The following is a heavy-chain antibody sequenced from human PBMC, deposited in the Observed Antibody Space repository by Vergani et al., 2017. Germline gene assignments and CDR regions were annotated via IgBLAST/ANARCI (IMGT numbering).Heavy chain of an antibody. CDR2: IYHSGST. D-gene: IGHD2-2*01. V-gene: IGHV4-38-2*02. Sequence: QVQLQESGPGLVKPSETLSLTCTVSGYSISSGYYWGWIRQPPGKGLECIGSIYHSGSTYYNPSLKSRVTISVDTSKKQFALKLSSVSAADTAVYYCAREVKYCSSTSCPFDYWGQGTLVTVSS. CDR1: GYSISSGYY. CDR3: AREVKYCSSTSCPFDY. J-gene: IGHJ4*02.